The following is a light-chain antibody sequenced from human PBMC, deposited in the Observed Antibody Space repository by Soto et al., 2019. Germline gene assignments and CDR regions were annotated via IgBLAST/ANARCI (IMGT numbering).Light chain of an antibody. J-gene: IGKJ3*01. CDR2: GAS. CDR1: QSVNNNY. CDR3: QQYGSSPFT. Sequence: EIVLTQSPGTLALSPGERATLSCRASQSVNNNYLTWYQQKRGQAPRLLIHGASSRATGIPDRFSGSGSGTDFTLTISRLQPEDFAVYYCQQYGSSPFTFGPGTRVGIK. V-gene: IGKV3-20*01.